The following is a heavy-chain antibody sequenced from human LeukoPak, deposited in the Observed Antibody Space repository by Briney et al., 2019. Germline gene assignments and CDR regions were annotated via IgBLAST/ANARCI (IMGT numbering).Heavy chain of an antibody. D-gene: IGHD6-6*01. CDR2: IIPILGIA. CDR1: GYSFTSYW. J-gene: IGHJ4*02. Sequence: KISCKGSGYSFTSYWIGWVRQAPGQGLEWMGRIIPILGIANYAQKFQGRVTITADKSTSTAYMELSSLRSEDTAVYYCAREYSSSSCDYWGQGTLVTVSS. V-gene: IGHV1-69*04. CDR3: AREYSSSSCDY.